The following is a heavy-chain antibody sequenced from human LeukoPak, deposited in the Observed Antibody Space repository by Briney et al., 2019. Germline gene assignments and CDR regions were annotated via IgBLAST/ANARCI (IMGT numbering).Heavy chain of an antibody. D-gene: IGHD3-16*01. CDR1: GGSISSYY. CDR3: ARGGIGNAFDI. CDR2: IYTSGST. Sequence: SETLSLTCTVSGGSISSYYWYWTRQPAGKGLEWIGLIYTSGSTNYNPSLKSRVTMSVDTSKNQFSPKLSSVTAADTAVYYCARGGIGNAFDIWGQGTMVTVSS. V-gene: IGHV4-4*07. J-gene: IGHJ3*02.